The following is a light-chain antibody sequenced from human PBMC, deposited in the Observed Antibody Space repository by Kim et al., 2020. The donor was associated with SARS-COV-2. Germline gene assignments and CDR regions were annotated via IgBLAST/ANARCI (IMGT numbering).Light chain of an antibody. CDR2: YDN. Sequence: GKTASFTWGGDDGGAKGVHLCQQKPSQAPLLAILYDNDRPTGIPDRFSGSNSENTATLTISRVEAGNEADYYYQVWDNVSDHMYVFGGGTQLTVL. J-gene: IGLJ2*01. CDR3: QVWDNVSDHMYV. CDR1: DGGAKG. V-gene: IGLV3-21*04.